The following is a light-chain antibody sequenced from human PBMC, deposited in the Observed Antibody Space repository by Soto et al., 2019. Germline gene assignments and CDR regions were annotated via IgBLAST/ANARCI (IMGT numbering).Light chain of an antibody. CDR3: QQSYSTPSIT. J-gene: IGKJ5*01. V-gene: IGKV1-39*01. CDR1: QSIGRN. CDR2: AAS. Sequence: DVQMTQSPASLSASVGDRVTISCRASQSIGRNLNWYQQKPGKAPKLLIYAASSLQSGVPSRFSGSGSGTDFTLTISSLQPEDFATYYCQQSYSTPSITFGQGTRLEI.